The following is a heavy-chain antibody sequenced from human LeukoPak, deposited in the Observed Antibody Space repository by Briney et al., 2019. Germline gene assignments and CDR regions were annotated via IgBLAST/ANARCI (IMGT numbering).Heavy chain of an antibody. CDR3: ARKLQAKLDY. J-gene: IGHJ4*02. CDR2: ISSSSSYI. Sequence: PGGSLRLSCAASGFTFSSYSMNWVRQAPGKGLEWVSSISSSSSYIYYADSVKGRFTISRDNAKNSLYLRMNSLRAEDTAVYYCARKLQAKLDYWGQGTLVTVSS. D-gene: IGHD5-24*01. CDR1: GFTFSSYS. V-gene: IGHV3-21*01.